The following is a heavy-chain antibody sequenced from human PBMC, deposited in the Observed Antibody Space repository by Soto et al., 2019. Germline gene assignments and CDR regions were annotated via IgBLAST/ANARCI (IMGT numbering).Heavy chain of an antibody. CDR2: ISLYSDGT. CDR1: GYTFSNYC. V-gene: IGHV1-18*01. Sequence: ASVKVSCKTSGYTFSNYCITWVRQAPGQPLEWLGWISLYSDGTNYAQKFQGRVSMTTDTSTTTAYMELRSLRSDDTAVYYCARDLGLPRGTDYYYGMDVWGQGTTVTVSS. D-gene: IGHD2-8*02. J-gene: IGHJ6*02. CDR3: ARDLGLPRGTDYYYGMDV.